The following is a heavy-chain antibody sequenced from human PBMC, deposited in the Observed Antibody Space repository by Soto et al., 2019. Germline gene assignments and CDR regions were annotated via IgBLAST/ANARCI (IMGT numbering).Heavy chain of an antibody. D-gene: IGHD6-13*01. CDR3: VRDSGAKLSSS. CDR1: GGTFSSDR. J-gene: IGHJ4*01. V-gene: IGHV1-69*13. Sequence: ASVNVSFKASGGTFSSDRINWVRQAPGQGLEWVGGIVPIYRTADYAQKFQGRVTITADESARTSYMELRSLKSKDTAVYYCVRDSGAKLSSSWGHGTLVTVS. CDR2: IVPIYRTA.